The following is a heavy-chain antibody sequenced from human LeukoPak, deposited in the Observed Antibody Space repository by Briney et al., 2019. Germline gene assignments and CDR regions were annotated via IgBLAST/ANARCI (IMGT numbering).Heavy chain of an antibody. V-gene: IGHV4-4*07. J-gene: IGHJ4*02. D-gene: IGHD6-19*01. CDR3: ARGIEYSSD. Sequence: SETLSLTCTVSGGSIRSYYWSWIRQPAGKGLEWIGRIYTCEITNYNPSLKSRVTMSVDTSKNQFSLKLRSVTAADTAVYYCARGIEYSSDWGQGTLVTVSS. CDR1: GGSIRSYY. CDR2: IYTCEIT.